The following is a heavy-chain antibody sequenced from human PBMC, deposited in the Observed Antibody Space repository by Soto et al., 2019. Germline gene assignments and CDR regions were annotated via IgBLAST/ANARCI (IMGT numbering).Heavy chain of an antibody. J-gene: IGHJ5*02. CDR1: GGSISSGDYY. D-gene: IGHD3-22*01. V-gene: IGHV4-30-4*01. CDR2: IYYSGST. Sequence: SETLSLTCTVSGGSISSGDYYWSWIRQPPGKGLEWIGYIYYSGSTYYNPSLKSRVTISVDTSKNQFSLKLSSVTAADTAVYYCARDSDLYDSSPISPWGQGTLVTVSS. CDR3: ARDSDLYDSSPISP.